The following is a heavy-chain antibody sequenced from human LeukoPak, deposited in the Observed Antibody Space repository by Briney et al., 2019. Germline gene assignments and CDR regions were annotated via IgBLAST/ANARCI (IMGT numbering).Heavy chain of an antibody. J-gene: IGHJ4*02. Sequence: PSETLSLTCAVYGGSFSGYYWSWLRQPPGKGLEWIGEINHSGSTNYNPSLKSRVTISVDTSKNQFSLKLSSVTAADTAVCYCARVWTIIAAVDYWGQGTLVTVSS. V-gene: IGHV4-34*01. D-gene: IGHD6-13*01. CDR1: GGSFSGYY. CDR2: INHSGST. CDR3: ARVWTIIAAVDY.